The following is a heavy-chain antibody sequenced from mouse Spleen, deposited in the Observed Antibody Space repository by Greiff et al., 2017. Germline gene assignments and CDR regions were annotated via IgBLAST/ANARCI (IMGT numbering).Heavy chain of an antibody. CDR1: GFTFSSYG. Sequence: EVKLVESGGGLVQPGGSLKLSCAASGFTFSSYGMSWVRQTPDKRLELVATINSNGGSTYYPDSVKGRFTISRDNAKNTLYLQMSSLKSEDTAMYYCARDRIYYDYDGYAMDYWGQGTSVTVSS. CDR2: INSNGGST. V-gene: IGHV5-6-3*01. CDR3: ARDRIYYDYDGYAMDY. J-gene: IGHJ4*01. D-gene: IGHD2-4*01.